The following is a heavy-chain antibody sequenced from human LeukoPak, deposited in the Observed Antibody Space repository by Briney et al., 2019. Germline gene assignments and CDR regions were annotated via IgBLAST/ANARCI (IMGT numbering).Heavy chain of an antibody. Sequence: GGSLRLSCAASGFTFSSYAMHWVRQAPGKGLEYVSGISSNGGSPYYANSVKGRFTISRDNSKNTLYLQMGSLRGEDMAVYYCARGGSSSWDYFDYWGQGTLVTVSS. CDR2: ISSNGGSP. CDR3: ARGGSSSWDYFDY. CDR1: GFTFSSYA. J-gene: IGHJ4*02. V-gene: IGHV3-64*01. D-gene: IGHD6-13*01.